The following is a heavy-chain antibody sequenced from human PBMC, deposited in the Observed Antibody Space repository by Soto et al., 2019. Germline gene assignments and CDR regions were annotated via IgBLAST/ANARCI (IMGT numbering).Heavy chain of an antibody. J-gene: IGHJ4*02. CDR1: GFTFSSYA. CDR2: ISGSGGST. Sequence: EVQLLESGGGLVQPGGSLRLSCAASGFTFSSYAMSWVRQAPGKGLEWVSAISGSGGSTYYADSVKGRFTISRDNSKNTLYLQMNSLRAEDTAVYYCAKPRIWGITMVRGVSDYWGQGTLVTVSS. CDR3: AKPRIWGITMVRGVSDY. D-gene: IGHD3-10*01. V-gene: IGHV3-23*01.